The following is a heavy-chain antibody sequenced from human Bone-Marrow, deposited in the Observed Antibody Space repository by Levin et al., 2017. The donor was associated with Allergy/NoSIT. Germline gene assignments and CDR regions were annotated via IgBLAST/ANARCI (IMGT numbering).Heavy chain of an antibody. CDR3: ARDWYNWNGWHSDY. D-gene: IGHD1-20*01. V-gene: IGHV4-4*07. CDR2: IFTDGTS. CDR1: GVPIGNHY. Sequence: SETLSLTCTVSGVPIGNHYWSWIRQPAGKGLEWVGRIFTDGTSNYNPSLKSRVTMSFDTSENQISLTLASVTAADTAVYYCARDWYNWNGWHSDYWGQGILVAVSS. J-gene: IGHJ4*02.